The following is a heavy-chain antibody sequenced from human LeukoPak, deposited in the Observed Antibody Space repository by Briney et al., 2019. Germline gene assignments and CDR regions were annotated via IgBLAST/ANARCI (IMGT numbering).Heavy chain of an antibody. V-gene: IGHV4-59*01. CDR1: GGSISNYF. D-gene: IGHD3-10*01. CDR3: ARNYPPDY. J-gene: IGHJ4*02. Sequence: SETQSLTCTVSGGSISNYFWNWIRQPPGKGLEWLGCVYYSGSTKYNPSLKSRVTISLDTSKNEFSLRLSSVTAADTAVYYCARNYPPDYWGQGTLVTVSS. CDR2: VYYSGST.